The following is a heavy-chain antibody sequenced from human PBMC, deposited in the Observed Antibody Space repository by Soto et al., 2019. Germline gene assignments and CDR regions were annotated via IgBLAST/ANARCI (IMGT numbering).Heavy chain of an antibody. CDR1: GFTFSSFS. CDR3: ARVRVRALSGTLRY. V-gene: IGHV3-30*03. Sequence: GGSLRLSCAVSGFTFSSFSMHWVRQAPGKGLDWVAVISSDGNNQYYADSVKGRFTISRDNSKDTLYLQINSLRADDTAVYYCARVRVRALSGTLRYWGQGTLVTVSS. J-gene: IGHJ4*02. CDR2: ISSDGNNQ. D-gene: IGHD3-10*01.